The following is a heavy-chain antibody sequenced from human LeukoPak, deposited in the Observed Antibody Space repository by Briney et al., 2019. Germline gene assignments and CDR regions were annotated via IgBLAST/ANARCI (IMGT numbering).Heavy chain of an antibody. Sequence: PSETLSLTCAVYGGSFSGYYWSWIRQPPGKGLEWIGEINHSGSTNYNPSLTSRVTISVDTSKNQFSLKLSSVTAADTAVYYCARVGVGYYYYMDVWGKGTTVTVSS. CDR1: GGSFSGYY. D-gene: IGHD2-2*01. J-gene: IGHJ6*03. V-gene: IGHV4-34*01. CDR3: ARVGVGYYYYMDV. CDR2: INHSGST.